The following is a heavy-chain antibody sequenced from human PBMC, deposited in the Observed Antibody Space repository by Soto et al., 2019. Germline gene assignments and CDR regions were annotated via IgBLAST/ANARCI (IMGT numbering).Heavy chain of an antibody. CDR1: GFAFGSYA. V-gene: IGHV3-23*01. D-gene: IGHD2-15*01. CDR3: ARDDVLCDGGRCYGIPLDV. Sequence: GGSLRLSCAASGFAFGSYAMNWLRQAPGRGLECVSFISGSGRTTYYADSVKGRFTVSRDNSKNTLYLQMNSLRAEDTAVYYCARDDVLCDGGRCYGIPLDVWGKGTTVTVSS. J-gene: IGHJ6*04. CDR2: ISGSGRTT.